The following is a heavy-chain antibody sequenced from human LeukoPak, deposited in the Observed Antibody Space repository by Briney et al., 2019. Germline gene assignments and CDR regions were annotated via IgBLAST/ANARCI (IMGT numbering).Heavy chain of an antibody. CDR2: INHSGST. Sequence: SSETLSLTCAVYGGSFSGYYWSWIRQPPGKGLEWIGEINHSGSTNYNPSLKSRVTISVDRSKNQFSLKLSSVTAADTAVYYCAREVAVAGSFDYWGQGTLVTVSS. D-gene: IGHD6-19*01. CDR3: AREVAVAGSFDY. J-gene: IGHJ4*02. V-gene: IGHV4-34*01. CDR1: GGSFSGYY.